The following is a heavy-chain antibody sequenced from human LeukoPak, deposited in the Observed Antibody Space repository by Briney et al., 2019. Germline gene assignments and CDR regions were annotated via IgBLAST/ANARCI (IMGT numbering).Heavy chain of an antibody. Sequence: GGSLRLSCAASGFTFSSYAMSWVRQAPGKGLEWVSAISGSGGSTYYADSVKGRFTISRDNSKNTLYLQMNSLRAEDTAVYYCATGGPYSSSWYINLHIPTIDYWGQGTLVTVSS. D-gene: IGHD6-13*01. J-gene: IGHJ4*02. V-gene: IGHV3-23*01. CDR1: GFTFSSYA. CDR2: ISGSGGST. CDR3: ATGGPYSSSWYINLHIPTIDY.